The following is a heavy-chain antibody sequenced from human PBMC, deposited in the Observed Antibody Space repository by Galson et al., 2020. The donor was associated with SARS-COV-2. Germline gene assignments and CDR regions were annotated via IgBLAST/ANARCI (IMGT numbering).Heavy chain of an antibody. Sequence: GESLKISCKASGYIFTRYWIGWVRQLPGKGLEWMGIIHPDDSVTKYGQSFQDEVSFAVDKSSNTAYLQWRSLKASDSAMYYCAKGCISTGCERAFDVWGQGTMVTVTS. CDR2: IHPDDSVT. CDR3: AKGCISTGCERAFDV. D-gene: IGHD2-2*01. V-gene: IGHV5-51*01. CDR1: GYIFTRYW. J-gene: IGHJ3*01.